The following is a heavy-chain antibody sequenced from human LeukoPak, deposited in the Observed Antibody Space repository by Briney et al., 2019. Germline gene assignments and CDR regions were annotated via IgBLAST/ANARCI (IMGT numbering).Heavy chain of an antibody. D-gene: IGHD3-22*01. Sequence: PGGSPRLSCVASGFTFSDYYMDWVRQAPGKGLEWVGRARNKANSHTTEYAASVKGRFIISRDDSKSSLYLQMNSLKTEDTAVYFCARRGFSDSRGYYPDFDYWGRGTLVTVSS. V-gene: IGHV3-72*01. CDR1: GFTFSDYY. J-gene: IGHJ4*02. CDR2: ARNKANSHTT. CDR3: ARRGFSDSRGYYPDFDY.